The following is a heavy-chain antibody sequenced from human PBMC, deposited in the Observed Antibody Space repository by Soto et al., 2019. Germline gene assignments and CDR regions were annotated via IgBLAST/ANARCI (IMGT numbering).Heavy chain of an antibody. V-gene: IGHV1-69*13. Sequence: GASVKVSCKASGGTFSSYAISWVRQAPGQGLEWMGGIIPIFGTANYAQKFQGRVTITADESTSTAYMELSSLRSEDTAVYYCARLGMYYDFWSGPSYYYYGMDVWGQGTTVTVSS. J-gene: IGHJ6*02. CDR3: ARLGMYYDFWSGPSYYYYGMDV. CDR1: GGTFSSYA. D-gene: IGHD3-3*01. CDR2: IIPIFGTA.